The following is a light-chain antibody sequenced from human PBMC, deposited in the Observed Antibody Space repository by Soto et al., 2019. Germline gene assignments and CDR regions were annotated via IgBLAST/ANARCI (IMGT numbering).Light chain of an antibody. Sequence: QSVLTQPPSVSGAPGQRVTISCTGSSSNIGAGYDVHWYQQFPGTAPKLLIYGNSNRPSVVPDRFSGSKSGTSASLAITGLQAEDEADYYCQSYDSSLSGVFGSGTKVTVL. V-gene: IGLV1-40*01. CDR3: QSYDSSLSGV. J-gene: IGLJ1*01. CDR1: SSNIGAGYD. CDR2: GNS.